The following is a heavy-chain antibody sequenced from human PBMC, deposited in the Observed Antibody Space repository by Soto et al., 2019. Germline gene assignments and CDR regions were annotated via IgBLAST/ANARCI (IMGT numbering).Heavy chain of an antibody. Sequence: QVQLQQWGAGLLKPSETLSLTCAVYGGSFSGYYWSWIRQPPGKGLEWIGEINHSGSTNYNPSLKSRVTIPVDPSKNQFSLKLSSVAAVATAVYYCARGLACSSPSCYVSYYYYYMDVWGKGTTVTVSS. CDR3: ARGLACSSPSCYVSYYYYYMDV. J-gene: IGHJ6*03. CDR2: INHSGST. CDR1: GGSFSGYY. V-gene: IGHV4-34*01. D-gene: IGHD2-2*01.